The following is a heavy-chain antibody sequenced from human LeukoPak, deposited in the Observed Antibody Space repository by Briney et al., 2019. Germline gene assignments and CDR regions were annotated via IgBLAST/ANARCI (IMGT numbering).Heavy chain of an antibody. CDR2: INPNSGGT. V-gene: IGHV1-2*06. CDR3: ARGIPRTVAGIRELDY. D-gene: IGHD6-19*01. CDR1: GYTFTGYY. Sequence: GASVKVSCKASGYTFTGYYMHWVRQAPGQGLEWMGRINPNSGGTNYAQKFQGRVTMTRDTSISTAYMELSRLRSDDTAVYYCARGIPRTVAGIRELDYWGQGTLATVSS. J-gene: IGHJ4*02.